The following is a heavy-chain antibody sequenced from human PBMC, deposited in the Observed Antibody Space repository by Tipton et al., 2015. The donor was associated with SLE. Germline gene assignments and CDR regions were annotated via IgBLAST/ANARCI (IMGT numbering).Heavy chain of an antibody. CDR1: GYTFSTYG. D-gene: IGHD3-10*01. Sequence: QLVQSGAEVKKPGASVKVSCKASGYTFSTYGITWVRQAPGQGLEWMARTTLYNDYTNDAQNLQGRVTVTTDTSTATAYMELRSLRSDDTAIYYCARTVAGADYWGQGTLVTVSS. J-gene: IGHJ4*02. V-gene: IGHV1-18*01. CDR3: ARTVAGADY. CDR2: TTLYNDYT.